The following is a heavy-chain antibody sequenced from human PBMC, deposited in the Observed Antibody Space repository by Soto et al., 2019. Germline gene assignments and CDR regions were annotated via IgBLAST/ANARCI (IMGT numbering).Heavy chain of an antibody. J-gene: IGHJ4*02. Sequence: EVQMVESGGGLVQPGRCLRLCCTGSGFTFRDHGLSWVRQAPGKGLEWLGFIRSNRFGATSEIAASVKGRFYISRDDSNTSAYLQMNSLQSEDTAVYYCARGPRHCSGGGCYSTDYWGRGTLVTVSS. D-gene: IGHD2-15*01. V-gene: IGHV3-49*04. CDR3: ARGPRHCSGGGCYSTDY. CDR1: GFTFRDHG. CDR2: IRSNRFGATS.